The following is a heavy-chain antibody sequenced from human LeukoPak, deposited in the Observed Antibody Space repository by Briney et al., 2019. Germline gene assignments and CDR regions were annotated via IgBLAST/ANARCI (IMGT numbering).Heavy chain of an antibody. Sequence: ASVTVSFRGSGYTFSIYGKSWVGQARGQGGEGMGWISAYSGDKNYAQKFQGRVIITTHTSTSPAYMELRSLSSDDTAVYYCARGRNFYYWGQGTLVTVSS. CDR3: ARGRNFYY. V-gene: IGHV1-18*04. CDR1: GYTFSIYG. J-gene: IGHJ4*02. CDR2: ISAYSGDK.